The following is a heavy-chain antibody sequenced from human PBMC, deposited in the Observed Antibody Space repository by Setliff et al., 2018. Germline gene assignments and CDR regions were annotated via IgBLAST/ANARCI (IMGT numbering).Heavy chain of an antibody. D-gene: IGHD3-9*01. J-gene: IGHJ4*02. CDR2: IHASGSP. V-gene: IGHV4-61*02. CDR3: ARERYFDWFFED. Sequence: PSETLSLTCTVSGASLRSGSNYWGWFRQPAGKKLEWIGRIHASGSPVYNPSLKSRVTISRDTSTNQFSLKLSSVTAADTAVYYCARERYFDWFFEDWGQGTLVTVSS. CDR1: GASLRSGSNY.